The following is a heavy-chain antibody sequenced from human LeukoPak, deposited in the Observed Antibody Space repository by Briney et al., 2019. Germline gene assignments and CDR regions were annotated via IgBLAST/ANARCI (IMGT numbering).Heavy chain of an antibody. V-gene: IGHV4-59*01. J-gene: IGHJ1*01. CDR2: IYYSGST. D-gene: IGHD6-19*01. Sequence: SEALSPTCTVSGGSISSYYWNWIRQPPGKGLEWIGYIYYSGSTNYNPSLKSRVTISVDTSKNQFSLKLSSVTAADTAVYYCARGGWYPESFQHWGQGALVTVSS. CDR3: ARGGWYPESFQH. CDR1: GGSISSYY.